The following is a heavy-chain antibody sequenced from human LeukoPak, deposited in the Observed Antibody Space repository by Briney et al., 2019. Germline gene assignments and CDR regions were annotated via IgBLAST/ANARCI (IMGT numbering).Heavy chain of an antibody. CDR1: GFTFSSYA. J-gene: IGHJ4*02. D-gene: IGHD2-15*01. CDR3: AKGLYCSGGSCYNYFDY. V-gene: IGHV3-23*01. Sequence: GGSLRLSCAASGFTFSSYAMSWVRQAPGKGLEWVSAISGSGGSTYYADSVKGRFTISRDNSKSTLYLQMNSLRAEDTAVYYCAKGLYCSGGSCYNYFDYWGQGTLVTVSS. CDR2: ISGSGGST.